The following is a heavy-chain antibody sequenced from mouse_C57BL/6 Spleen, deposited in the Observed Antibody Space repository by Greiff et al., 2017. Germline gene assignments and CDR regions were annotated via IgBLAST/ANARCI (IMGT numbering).Heavy chain of an antibody. CDR2: ISYDGSN. D-gene: IGHD2-5*01. J-gene: IGHJ3*01. CDR3: ASYSNYLAWFAY. V-gene: IGHV3-6*01. Sequence: EVKLVESGPGLVKPSQSLSLTCSVTGYSITSGYYWNWIRQFPGNKLEWMGYISYDGSNNYNPSLKNRISITRDTSKNQFFLQLNSVTTEDTATYYCASYSNYLAWFAYWGQGTLVTVSA. CDR1: GYSITSGYY.